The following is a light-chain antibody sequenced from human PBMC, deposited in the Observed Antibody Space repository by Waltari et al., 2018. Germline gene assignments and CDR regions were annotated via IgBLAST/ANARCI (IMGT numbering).Light chain of an antibody. J-gene: IGLJ1*01. V-gene: IGLV1-44*01. CDR1: SSNMGSNT. CDR3: AAWDDSLNALYV. CDR2: SNN. Sequence: QSVLTQPPSAAGTPGQRVTISCSGSSSNMGSNTVNWYQQRPGTAPKLLIYSNNQRPSGVPDRFSGSKSGPSASLAISGLQSEDEADYYCAAWDDSLNALYVFGTGTKVTVL.